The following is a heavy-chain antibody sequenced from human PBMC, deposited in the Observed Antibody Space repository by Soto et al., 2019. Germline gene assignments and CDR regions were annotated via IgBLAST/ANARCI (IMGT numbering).Heavy chain of an antibody. CDR2: MNPNSGNT. CDR3: ALVGMNLQLHYYYYGMDV. J-gene: IGHJ6*02. V-gene: IGHV1-8*01. Sequence: GXSVKVSCTASGYSFTIYDINLVRRAPGQGLEWMGWMNPNSGNTGYAQKFQGRVTMTRNTSISTAYMELSSLRSEDTAVYYCALVGMNLQLHYYYYGMDVWGQGTTVTVSS. D-gene: IGHD1-1*01. CDR1: GYSFTIYD.